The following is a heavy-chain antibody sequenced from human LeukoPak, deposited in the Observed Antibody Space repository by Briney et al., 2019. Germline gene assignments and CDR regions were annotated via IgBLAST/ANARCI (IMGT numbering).Heavy chain of an antibody. CDR1: GGSISSTKYY. CDR3: ARAPRGDFWGGYPYV. V-gene: IGHV4-39*07. J-gene: IGHJ6*04. CDR2: IYYTGTS. Sequence: PSETLSLTCSVSGGSISSTKYYWAWVRRPPGKGLEWIGSIYYTGTSYYNPSLKSRLTMSVDTSKNQFSLNLRSVTAADTAVYFWARAPRGDFWGGYPYVWGDGTTVTVSS. D-gene: IGHD3-3*01.